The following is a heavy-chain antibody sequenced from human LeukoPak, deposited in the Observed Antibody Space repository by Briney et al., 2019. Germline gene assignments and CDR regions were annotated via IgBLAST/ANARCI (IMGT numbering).Heavy chain of an antibody. D-gene: IGHD3-22*01. V-gene: IGHV4-39*07. CDR3: ARGQLYYDSSGFDY. CDR1: GGSISSSSYY. Sequence: SETLSLTCTVSGGSISSSSYYWGWIRQPPGKGLEWIGSIYYSGSTYYNPSLKSRVTISVDTSKNQFSLKLSSVAAEDTAVYYCARGQLYYDSSGFDYWGQGTLVTVSS. CDR2: IYYSGST. J-gene: IGHJ4*02.